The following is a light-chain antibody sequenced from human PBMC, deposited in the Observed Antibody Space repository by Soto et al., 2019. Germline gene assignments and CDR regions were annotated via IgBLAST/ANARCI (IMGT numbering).Light chain of an antibody. CDR3: QQFGNSLT. Sequence: EIVLTQSPGTLSLSPGERATLSCRARQSVSSTYLVWYQQKPGQAPRLLIYGATSRASGIPDRFSGSGSGTDFTLTISRLEPEDFAVYYCQQFGNSLTFGPGTKVDIK. J-gene: IGKJ3*01. V-gene: IGKV3-20*01. CDR1: QSVSSTY. CDR2: GAT.